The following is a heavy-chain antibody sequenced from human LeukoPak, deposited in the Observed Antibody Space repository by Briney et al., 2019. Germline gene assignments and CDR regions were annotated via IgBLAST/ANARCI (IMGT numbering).Heavy chain of an antibody. J-gene: IGHJ5*02. CDR3: ARLFDYVWGRYRP. Sequence: ASVKVSCKASGYTFTSYDINWVRQATGQGLEWMGWMNPNSGNTGYAQKFQGRVTMTRNTSISTAYMELSSLRSEDTAVYYCARLFDYVWGRYRPWGQGTLVTVSS. D-gene: IGHD3-16*02. V-gene: IGHV1-8*01. CDR1: GYTFTSYD. CDR2: MNPNSGNT.